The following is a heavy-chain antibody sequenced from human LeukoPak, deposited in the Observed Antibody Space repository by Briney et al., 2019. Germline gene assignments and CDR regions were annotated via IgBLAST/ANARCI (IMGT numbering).Heavy chain of an antibody. CDR1: GGTFSSYA. Sequence: SVKVSCKASGGTFSSYAISWVRQAPGRGLEWMGGIIPIFGTANYAQRFQGRVTITADESTSTAYMELSSLRSEDTAVYYCARGGTMVRGVPVHNWFDPWGQGTLVTVSS. V-gene: IGHV1-69*13. J-gene: IGHJ5*02. CDR2: IIPIFGTA. D-gene: IGHD3-10*01. CDR3: ARGGTMVRGVPVHNWFDP.